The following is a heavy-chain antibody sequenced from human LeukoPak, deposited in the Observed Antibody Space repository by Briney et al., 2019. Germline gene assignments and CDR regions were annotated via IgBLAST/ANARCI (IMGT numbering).Heavy chain of an antibody. Sequence: SETLSLTCTVSGGSISSYYWSWIRQPPGKGLEWIGYINYSGSTNYNPSLKSRVAISVDTSKNQFSLKLSSVTAADTAVYYCARHAIGWERQNWFDPWGQGTLVTVSS. V-gene: IGHV4-59*08. CDR1: GGSISSYY. CDR3: ARHAIGWERQNWFDP. CDR2: INYSGST. D-gene: IGHD1-26*01. J-gene: IGHJ5*02.